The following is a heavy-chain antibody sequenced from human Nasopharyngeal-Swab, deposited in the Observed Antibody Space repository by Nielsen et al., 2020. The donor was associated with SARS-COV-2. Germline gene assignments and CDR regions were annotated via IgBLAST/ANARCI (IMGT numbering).Heavy chain of an antibody. D-gene: IGHD3-10*01. CDR2: IYYSGST. CDR1: GGSISSYY. V-gene: IGHV4-59*12. J-gene: IGHJ4*02. Sequence: SETLSLTCTVSGGSISSYYWSWIRQHPGKGLEWIGYIYYSGSTYYNPSLKSRVTISVDTSKNQFSLKLSSVTAADTAVYYCARAVTMVRGAKYYFDYWGQGTLVTVSS. CDR3: ARAVTMVRGAKYYFDY.